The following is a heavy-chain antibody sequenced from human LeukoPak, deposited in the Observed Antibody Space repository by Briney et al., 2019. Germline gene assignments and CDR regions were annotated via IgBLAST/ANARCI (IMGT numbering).Heavy chain of an antibody. CDR2: IYYSGST. Sequence: SQTLSLTCTVSGGSISSGDYYWSWIRQPPGKGLEWIGYIYYSGSTYYNPSLKSRVTISVDTSKNQFSLKLSSVTAADTAVYYCASAGGGRLAAADDFQHWGQGTLVTVSS. J-gene: IGHJ1*01. D-gene: IGHD6-13*01. CDR1: GGSISSGDYY. CDR3: ASAGGGRLAAADDFQH. V-gene: IGHV4-30-4*08.